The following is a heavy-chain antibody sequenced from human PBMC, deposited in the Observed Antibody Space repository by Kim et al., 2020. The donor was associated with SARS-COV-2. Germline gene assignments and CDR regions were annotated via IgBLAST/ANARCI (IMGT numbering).Heavy chain of an antibody. CDR2: IYTSGST. J-gene: IGHJ3*02. Sequence: SETLSLTCTVSGGSISSGSYYWSWIRQPAGKGLEWIGRIYTSGSTNYNPSLKSRVTISVDTSKNQFSLKLSSVTAADTAVYYCASWDYGDLAFDIWGQGTMVTVSS. D-gene: IGHD4-17*01. CDR1: GGSISSGSYY. V-gene: IGHV4-61*02. CDR3: ASWDYGDLAFDI.